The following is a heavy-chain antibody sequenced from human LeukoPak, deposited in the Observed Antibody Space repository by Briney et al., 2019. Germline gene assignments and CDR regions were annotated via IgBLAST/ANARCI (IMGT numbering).Heavy chain of an antibody. D-gene: IGHD3-22*01. V-gene: IGHV3-49*04. J-gene: IGHJ4*02. CDR3: ARYSPITMIVVVSEPY. CDR1: GFTFGDHA. Sequence: GGSLRLSCKASGFTFGDHALHWVRQAPGKGLEWVGFIRSQAYGATTEYAASVRGRFTVSRDNAKNSLYLQMNSLRAEDTAVYYCARYSPITMIVVVSEPYWGQGTLVTVSS. CDR2: IRSQAYGATT.